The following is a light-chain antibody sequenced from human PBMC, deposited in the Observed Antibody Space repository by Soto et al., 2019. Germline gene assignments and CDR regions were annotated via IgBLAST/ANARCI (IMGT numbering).Light chain of an antibody. Sequence: DIQMTQSPSSLSASVGDRVTITCRASQSISSYLNWYQQKPGKDPKLLIYAASSLQSGVPSRFSGSGSGTDFTLTISSLQPEDFATYYCQQSYSTPLTFGGGTKVDIK. CDR2: AAS. V-gene: IGKV1-39*01. CDR3: QQSYSTPLT. J-gene: IGKJ4*01. CDR1: QSISSY.